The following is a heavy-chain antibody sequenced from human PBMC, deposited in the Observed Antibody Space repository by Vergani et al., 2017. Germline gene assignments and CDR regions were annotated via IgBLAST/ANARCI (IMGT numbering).Heavy chain of an antibody. V-gene: IGHV7-4-1*01. Sequence: QVQLLQSESELKKPGTSVKISCKTSGYTFTKSALSWVRQAPGQGLEWVGWINTETGKPTYAPAFSGRFVFSLDTSVSTAYLEIANLQTDDTAVYYCARAPYRSWGKGTPVIV. J-gene: IGHJ5*02. CDR1: GYTFTKSA. CDR2: INTETGKP. CDR3: ARAPYRS. D-gene: IGHD3-16*02.